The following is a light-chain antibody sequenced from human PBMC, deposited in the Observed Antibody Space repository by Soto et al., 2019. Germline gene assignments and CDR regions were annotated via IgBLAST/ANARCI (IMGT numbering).Light chain of an antibody. Sequence: EIVLTQSPATLSLSPGERATLSCRASQSVTHHLAWYQQKPGQAPRLLIYDASIRATGIPARFSGSGSGTDFTLTITSLEPEDSATYYCLQDFSYPRTFGQGTKVEIK. J-gene: IGKJ1*01. CDR3: LQDFSYPRT. CDR1: QSVTHH. CDR2: DAS. V-gene: IGKV3-11*01.